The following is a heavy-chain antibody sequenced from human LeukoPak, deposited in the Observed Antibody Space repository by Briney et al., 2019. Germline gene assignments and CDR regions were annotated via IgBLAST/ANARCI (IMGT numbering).Heavy chain of an antibody. D-gene: IGHD3-22*01. Sequence: SVKVSCKASGGTFSSYAISWVRQAPGQGLEWMGGIIPIFGTANYAQKFQGRVTITADESTSTAYMELSSLRSEDTAVYYCARALYYYDSSGYYLSVTYFDYWDQGTLVTVSS. CDR3: ARALYYYDSSGYYLSVTYFDY. V-gene: IGHV1-69*13. CDR1: GGTFSSYA. CDR2: IIPIFGTA. J-gene: IGHJ4*02.